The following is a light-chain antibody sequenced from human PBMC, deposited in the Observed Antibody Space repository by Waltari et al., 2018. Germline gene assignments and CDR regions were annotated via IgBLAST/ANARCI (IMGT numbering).Light chain of an antibody. Sequence: DIQMTQSPSILSASVGDRVTLTCRASESISAWLAWYQQKPGKAPKLLIQKASSLETGVPSRFSGSGSETEFTLTISGLQPDDSATYYCQQYHSNSVTFGQGTKLE. V-gene: IGKV1-5*03. CDR2: KAS. J-gene: IGKJ2*01. CDR3: QQYHSNSVT. CDR1: ESISAW.